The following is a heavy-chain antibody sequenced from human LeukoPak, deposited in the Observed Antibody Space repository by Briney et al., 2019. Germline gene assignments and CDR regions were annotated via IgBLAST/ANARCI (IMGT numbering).Heavy chain of an antibody. D-gene: IGHD3-10*01. CDR2: IYYSGST. CDR1: GGSIISYY. V-gene: IGHV4-59*01. CDR3: ARVGMTDALPDYSDF. Sequence: PSETLSLTCTVSGGSIISYYWTWIRQPPGKGLEWIGYIYYSGSTKYNPSLKSRVTISVGTSSNQFSLKLGSVTAADTAVYYCARVGMTDALPDYSDFWGQGTLVTVSS. J-gene: IGHJ4*02.